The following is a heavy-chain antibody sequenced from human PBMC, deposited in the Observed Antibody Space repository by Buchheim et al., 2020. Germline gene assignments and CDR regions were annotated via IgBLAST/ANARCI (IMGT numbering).Heavy chain of an antibody. Sequence: EAQLVESGGGLVQPGGSLRLSCAASGFPFSSFEMNWFRQAPGKGPEWIAYIRSSGSTTSYADSVRGRFTISRDDAKNSLYLQMNSLRAEDTAVYYCARGNPKSGCCSGTNCYWGQGTL. CDR2: IRSSGSTT. V-gene: IGHV3-48*03. CDR3: ARGNPKSGCCSGTNCY. CDR1: GFPFSSFE. D-gene: IGHD2-2*01. J-gene: IGHJ1*01.